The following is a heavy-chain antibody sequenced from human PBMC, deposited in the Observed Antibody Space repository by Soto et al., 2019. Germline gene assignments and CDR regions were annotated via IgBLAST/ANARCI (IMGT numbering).Heavy chain of an antibody. CDR1: GFTFTDYV. CDR3: AKDQLGQLWLRSDFDY. V-gene: IGHV3-23*01. D-gene: IGHD5-18*01. J-gene: IGHJ4*02. CDR2: ISGSGGTT. Sequence: GGSLRLSCAASGFTFTDYVMSWVRQAPGKGLEWVSGISGSGGTTYYADSVKGRFTISRDNSKNTLYLQMNSLRAADTAAYYCAKDQLGQLWLRSDFDYWGQGALVTVSS.